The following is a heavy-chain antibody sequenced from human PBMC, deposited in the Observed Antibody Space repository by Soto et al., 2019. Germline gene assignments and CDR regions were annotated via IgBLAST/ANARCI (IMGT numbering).Heavy chain of an antibody. V-gene: IGHV1-18*04. CDR3: ARDLRRYCSGGSCNWFDP. CDR1: GYSFTGHY. Sequence: ASVKVSCKAIGYSFTGHYMHWVRQAPGQGLEWMGWISAYNGNTNYAQKLQGRVTMTTDTSTSTAYMELRSLRSDDTAVYYCARDLRRYCSGGSCNWFDPWGQGTLVTVSS. J-gene: IGHJ5*02. D-gene: IGHD2-15*01. CDR2: ISAYNGNT.